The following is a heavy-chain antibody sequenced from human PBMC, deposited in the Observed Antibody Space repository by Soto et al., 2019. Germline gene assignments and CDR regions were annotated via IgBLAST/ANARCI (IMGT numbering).Heavy chain of an antibody. CDR1: GFTFSSYA. Sequence: EVQLLESGGGLAQPGGSLRLSCAASGFTFSSYAMSWVRQAPGKGLEWVSVIGGSDGYTYYADSVRGRFIISRDNSKNTLYLQMRSLRAEDTAVYYCAKGAVPTIKNNWFDPWGQGTLVTVSS. V-gene: IGHV3-23*01. D-gene: IGHD5-12*01. CDR3: AKGAVPTIKNNWFDP. J-gene: IGHJ5*02. CDR2: IGGSDGYT.